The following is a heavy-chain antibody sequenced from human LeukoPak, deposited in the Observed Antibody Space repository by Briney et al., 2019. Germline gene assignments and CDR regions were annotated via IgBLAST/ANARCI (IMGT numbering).Heavy chain of an antibody. J-gene: IGHJ4*02. Sequence: SETLSLTCTVSGGSIRSYYWSWIRQPPGKGLALIGYIYYSGSTNYNPSLKGRVTISVDTSKNQFSLKLSSVTAADTAVYYCARVSMTAVSYYFDSWGQGTLVTVSS. V-gene: IGHV4-59*01. CDR1: GGSIRSYY. D-gene: IGHD4-11*01. CDR2: IYYSGST. CDR3: ARVSMTAVSYYFDS.